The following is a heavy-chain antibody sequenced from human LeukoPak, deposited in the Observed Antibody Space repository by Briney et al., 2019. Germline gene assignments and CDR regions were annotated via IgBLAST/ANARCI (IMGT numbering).Heavy chain of an antibody. J-gene: IGHJ4*02. CDR2: IIPIFGTA. V-gene: IGHV1-69*01. CDR1: GGTFSSYA. D-gene: IGHD2-2*01. CDR3: ARDPAPYCSSTSCYL. Sequence: GASVKVSCKASGGTFSSYAISWVRQAPGQGLEWMGGIIPIFGTANYAQKFQGRVTITADESTSTAYMELSSLRSEDTAVYYCARDPAPYCSSTSCYLWGQGTLVTVSS.